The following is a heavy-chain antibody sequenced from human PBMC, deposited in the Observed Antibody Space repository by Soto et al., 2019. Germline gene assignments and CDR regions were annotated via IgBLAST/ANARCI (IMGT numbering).Heavy chain of an antibody. V-gene: IGHV1-18*01. J-gene: IGHJ4*02. CDR3: ARGRYGDY. Sequence: QVHLVQSGAEVKKPGASVKVSCKASGYTFTSYGITWVRQAPGQGLEWMGWISAHNGNTDYAQKLKGSFIIHRDTSTSTAYLELRSLRSDDTAVYSCARGRYGDYWGQGALFTVSS. D-gene: IGHD1-1*01. CDR2: ISAHNGNT. CDR1: GYTFTSYG.